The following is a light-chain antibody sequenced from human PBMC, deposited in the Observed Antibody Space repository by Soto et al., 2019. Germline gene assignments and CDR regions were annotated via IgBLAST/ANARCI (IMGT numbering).Light chain of an antibody. Sequence: EIVLSQTPGTLSLSPGERGTLSCRASQGIISTFLAWYQQKPGQPPRLLMYGTSNRATGIPDRFSGSGSGTDFTLTISRLEPEDFAIYYCQQYGSSPPWTFGQGTNVEIK. CDR3: QQYGSSPPWT. CDR1: QGIISTF. J-gene: IGKJ1*01. V-gene: IGKV3-20*01. CDR2: GTS.